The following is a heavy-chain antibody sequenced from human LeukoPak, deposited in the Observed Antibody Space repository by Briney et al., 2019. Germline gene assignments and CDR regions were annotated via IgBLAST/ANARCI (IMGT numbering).Heavy chain of an antibody. CDR2: IYYSGST. V-gene: IGHV4-59*08. J-gene: IGHJ4*02. Sequence: SETPSLTCTVSGGSMSSYYWSWIRQPPGKGLEWIGYIYYSGSTNYNPSLKSRVTISVDTSKNQFSLKLSSVTAADTAVYYCARLGYYYDSSGYYYFDYWGQGTLVTVSS. D-gene: IGHD3-22*01. CDR3: ARLGYYYDSSGYYYFDY. CDR1: GGSMSSYY.